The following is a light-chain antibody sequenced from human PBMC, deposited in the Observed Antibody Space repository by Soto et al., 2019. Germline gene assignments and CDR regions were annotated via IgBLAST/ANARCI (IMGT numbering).Light chain of an antibody. V-gene: IGLV2-23*02. J-gene: IGLJ1*01. CDR2: EVS. CDR3: CSYAGGGTYV. Sequence: QSALTQPASVSGSPGQSITISCTGTSRDVGSYILVAWYRQHPGKAPKLMIYEVSKRPSGVSDRLSGSKSGNTASLTISGLQAEDEADYYCCSYAGGGTYVFGTGTKLTVL. CDR1: SRDVGSYIL.